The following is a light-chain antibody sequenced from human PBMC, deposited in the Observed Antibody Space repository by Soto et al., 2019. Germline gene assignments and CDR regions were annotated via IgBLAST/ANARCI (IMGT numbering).Light chain of an antibody. Sequence: QSALTQPRPVSGSPGQSVTISCTGTSSDVGGYDYVSWYQQHPGKAPKLMIYDVNKRPSGVPDRFSGSKSGNTASLTISGLQPEDEADYYCCSFAGRSTVVFGGGTKLTVL. CDR1: SSDVGGYDY. CDR3: CSFAGRSTVV. J-gene: IGLJ2*01. V-gene: IGLV2-11*01. CDR2: DVN.